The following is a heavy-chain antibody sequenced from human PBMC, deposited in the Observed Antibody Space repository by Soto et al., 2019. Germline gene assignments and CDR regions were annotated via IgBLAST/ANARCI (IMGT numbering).Heavy chain of an antibody. CDR1: GYTFTGYY. J-gene: IGHJ3*02. Sequence: ASVKVSCKASGYTFTGYYMHWVRQAPGKGLEWMGGFDPEDGETIYAQKFQGRVTMTEDTSTDTAYMELSSLRSEDTAVYYCATSFLLRYFDWTPELAFDIWGQGTMVTVSS. V-gene: IGHV1-24*01. D-gene: IGHD3-9*01. CDR2: FDPEDGET. CDR3: ATSFLLRYFDWTPELAFDI.